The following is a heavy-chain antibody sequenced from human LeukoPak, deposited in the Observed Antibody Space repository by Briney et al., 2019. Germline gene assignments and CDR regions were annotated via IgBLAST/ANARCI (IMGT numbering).Heavy chain of an antibody. V-gene: IGHV4-34*01. D-gene: IGHD6-19*01. CDR1: GGSLSVYY. CDR3: ARTTYSSGWYNLIDL. CDR2: IKHSGST. Sequence: SETLSLTCAVHGGSLSVYYWSWIRQPPGKGLEWIGEIKHSGSTNYIPSLKSRVTISIDTSKNQFSLKLSSLTAADTAVYYCARTTYSSGWYNLIDLWGPRSLVTVS. J-gene: IGHJ5*02.